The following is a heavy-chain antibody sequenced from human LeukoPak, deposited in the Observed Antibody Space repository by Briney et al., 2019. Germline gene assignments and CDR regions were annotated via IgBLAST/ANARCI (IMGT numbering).Heavy chain of an antibody. CDR1: GGSISSSSYY. V-gene: IGHV4-39*07. CDR2: IYYSGST. J-gene: IGHJ3*02. Sequence: PSETLSLTCTVSGGSISSSSYYWGGIRQPPGKGREWIGSIYYSGSTYYNPSLKSRVTISVDTSKHQSSLKLSSVTAADTAVYYCARGTISCDAFDIWGQGTMVTVSS. CDR3: ARGTISCDAFDI. D-gene: IGHD2-15*01.